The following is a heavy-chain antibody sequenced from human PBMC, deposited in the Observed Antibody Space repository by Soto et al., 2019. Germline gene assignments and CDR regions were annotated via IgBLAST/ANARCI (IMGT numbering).Heavy chain of an antibody. D-gene: IGHD5-12*01. CDR3: ARYSGYAAIDAFDI. Sequence: SETLSLTCTVSGGSISSYYWSWIRQPPGKGLEWIGYIYYSGSTNYNPSLKSRVTISVDTSKNQFSLKLSSVTAADTAVYYCARYSGYAAIDAFDIWGQGTMVTVSS. J-gene: IGHJ3*02. V-gene: IGHV4-59*01. CDR2: IYYSGST. CDR1: GGSISSYY.